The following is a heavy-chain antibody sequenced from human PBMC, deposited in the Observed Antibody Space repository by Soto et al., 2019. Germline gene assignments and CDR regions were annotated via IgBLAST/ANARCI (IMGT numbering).Heavy chain of an antibody. CDR3: AKTGDFWSGPPEDYFDY. J-gene: IGHJ4*02. CDR2: ISGSGGST. Sequence: GGSLRLSCAASGFTFSSYAMSWVRQAPGKGLEWVSAISGSGGSTYYADSVKGRFTISRDNSKNTLYLQMNSLRAEDTAVYYCAKTGDFWSGPPEDYFDYWGQGTLVTVSS. V-gene: IGHV3-23*01. D-gene: IGHD3-3*01. CDR1: GFTFSSYA.